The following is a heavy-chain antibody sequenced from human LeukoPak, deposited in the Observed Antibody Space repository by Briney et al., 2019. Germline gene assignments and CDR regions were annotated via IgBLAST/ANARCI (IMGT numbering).Heavy chain of an antibody. D-gene: IGHD5-18*01. CDR2: INPNSGGT. CDR1: GYTFTGYY. CDR3: ARVRAAMVVDIDY. V-gene: IGHV1-2*02. Sequence: ASVKVSCKASGYTFTGYYMHWVRQAPGQGLEWMGWINPNSGGTNYAQKFQGRVTMTRDTSISTAYMELSRLRSDDMAVYYCARVRAAMVVDIDYWGQGTLVTVSS. J-gene: IGHJ4*02.